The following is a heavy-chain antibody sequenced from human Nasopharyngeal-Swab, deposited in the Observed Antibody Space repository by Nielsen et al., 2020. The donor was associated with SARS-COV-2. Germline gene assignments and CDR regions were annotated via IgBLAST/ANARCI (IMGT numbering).Heavy chain of an antibody. Sequence: WIRQPPGKALEWLALIYWDDDKRYSPSLKSRLTITKDTSKNQVVLTMTKMEPVDTAKYDCAHSIGEKAIVIFDYWGQGTLVTVSS. J-gene: IGHJ4*02. D-gene: IGHD5-18*01. CDR2: IYWDDDK. CDR3: AHSIGEKAIVIFDY. V-gene: IGHV2-5*02.